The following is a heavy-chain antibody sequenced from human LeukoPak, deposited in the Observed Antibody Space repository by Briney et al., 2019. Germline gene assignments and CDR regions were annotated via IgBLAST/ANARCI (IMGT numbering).Heavy chain of an antibody. D-gene: IGHD6-19*01. J-gene: IGHJ5*02. CDR1: GDSVSGNSAA. CDR2: TYYRSKWYN. V-gene: IGHV6-1*01. CDR3: ARGAVAGTYNWFDP. Sequence: SQTLSLTCAIPGDSVSGNSAAWNWIRQSPSRGLEWLGRTYYRSKWYNDYAVSVKSRITINPDTSKNQFSLQLNSVTPEDTAVYYCARGAVAGTYNWFDPWGQGTLVTVSS.